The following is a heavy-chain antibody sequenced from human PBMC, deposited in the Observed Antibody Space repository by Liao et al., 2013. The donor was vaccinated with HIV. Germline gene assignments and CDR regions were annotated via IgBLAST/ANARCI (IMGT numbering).Heavy chain of an antibody. CDR2: IYHSGST. V-gene: IGHV4-59*12. CDR3: ARASLGYCSGGSCYSQRFDP. Sequence: QVQLQESGPGLVKPSETLSLTCTVSGGSIRSYYWSWIRQPPGKGLEWIGHIYHSGSTYYNPSLKSRVTLSEDRSKNQFSLKLSSVTAADTAVYYCARASLGYCSGGSCYSQRFDPWGQGTLVTVSS. CDR1: GGSIRSYY. J-gene: IGHJ5*02. D-gene: IGHD2-15*01.